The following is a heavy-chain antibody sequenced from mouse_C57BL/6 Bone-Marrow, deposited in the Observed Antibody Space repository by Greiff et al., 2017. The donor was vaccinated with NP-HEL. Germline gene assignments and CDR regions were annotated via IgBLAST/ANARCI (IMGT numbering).Heavy chain of an antibody. CDR1: GFTFSSYG. V-gene: IGHV5-6*01. CDR2: ISSGGSYT. CDR3: ARHAYYYCSFYWYFDV. D-gene: IGHD1-1*01. Sequence: EVMLVESGGDLVKPGGSLKLSCAASGFTFSSYGMSWVRQTPDKRLEWVATISSGGSYTYYPDSVKGRFTISRDNAKNTLYLQMSSLKSEDTAMYYCARHAYYYCSFYWYFDVWGTGTTVTVSS. J-gene: IGHJ1*03.